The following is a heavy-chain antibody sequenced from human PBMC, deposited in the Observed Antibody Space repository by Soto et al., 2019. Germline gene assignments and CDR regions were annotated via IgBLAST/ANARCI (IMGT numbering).Heavy chain of an antibody. V-gene: IGHV3-23*01. CDR2: ISSSGGTT. Sequence: EVQLLESGGGLVQPGGSLRLSCAAARFTFSTYAMTWVRQAPEKGLEWVSSISSSGGTTSYADSVKGRFTVSRDNSKKILYLQMHSLRAEDTATYYCAKGDSAWNDGLDMWGQGTMVAVSS. D-gene: IGHD6-19*01. CDR3: AKGDSAWNDGLDM. CDR1: RFTFSTYA. J-gene: IGHJ3*02.